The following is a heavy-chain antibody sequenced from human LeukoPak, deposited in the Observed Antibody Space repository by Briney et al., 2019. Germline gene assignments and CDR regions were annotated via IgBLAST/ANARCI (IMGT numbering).Heavy chain of an antibody. V-gene: IGHV5-51*01. J-gene: IGHJ6*02. D-gene: IGHD3-10*01. CDR1: GYSFTSYW. CDR3: ARHSYGSGSYYKPYYYYGMDV. Sequence: GESLKISCKGSGYSFTSYWIGWVRPMPGKGLEWMGIIYPGDSDTRYSPSFQGQVTISAGKSISTAYLQWSSLKASDTAMCYCARHSYGSGSYYKPYYYYGMDVWGQGTTVTVSS. CDR2: IYPGDSDT.